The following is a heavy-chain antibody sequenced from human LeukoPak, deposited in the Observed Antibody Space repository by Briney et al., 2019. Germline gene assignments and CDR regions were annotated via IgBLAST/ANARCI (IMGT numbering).Heavy chain of an antibody. CDR1: GYTFTGYY. D-gene: IGHD1-1*01. Sequence: ASVKVSCKASGYTFTGYYMHWVRQAPGQGLEWVRWINPNSGGTNYAQKFQGRVTMTRDTSISTAYMELSRLRSDDTAVYYCARRTTWNDFDYWGQGTLVTVSS. CDR3: ARRTTWNDFDY. V-gene: IGHV1-2*02. J-gene: IGHJ4*02. CDR2: INPNSGGT.